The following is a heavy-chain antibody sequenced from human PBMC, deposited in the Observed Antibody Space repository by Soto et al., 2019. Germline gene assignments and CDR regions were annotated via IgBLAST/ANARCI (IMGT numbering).Heavy chain of an antibody. V-gene: IGHV3-13*05. CDR1: GFTFRNYD. CDR2: ISAAGDP. Sequence: EVQLVESGGGLVQPGGSLRLSCEASGFTFRNYDIHWVRQGTGKGLEWVSGISAAGDPDYADSVEGRFTISRENAQNSFFLQMNSLRVGDTAVYYCARTDRDFYGLDGWGQGTTVIVSS. CDR3: ARTDRDFYGLDG. J-gene: IGHJ6*02.